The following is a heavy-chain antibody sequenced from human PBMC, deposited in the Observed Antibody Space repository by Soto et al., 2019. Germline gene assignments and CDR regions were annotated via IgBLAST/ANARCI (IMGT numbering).Heavy chain of an antibody. D-gene: IGHD1-26*01. CDR3: ARRRSIVGARSWYSDL. V-gene: IGHV3-33*01. CDR1: GFTFSSYG. Sequence: QVQLVESGGGVVQPGRSLRLSCAASGFTFSSYGMHWVRQAPGKGLEWVAVIWYDGSNKYYADSVKGRFTISRDNSKNTLYLQMNSLRAEDTAVYYCARRRSIVGARSWYSDLWGRGTLVTVSS. CDR2: IWYDGSNK. J-gene: IGHJ2*01.